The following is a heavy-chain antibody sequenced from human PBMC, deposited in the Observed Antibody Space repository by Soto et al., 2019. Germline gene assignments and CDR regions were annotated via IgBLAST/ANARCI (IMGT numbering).Heavy chain of an antibody. CDR2: ITGNGDTT. Sequence: LRLSCAGSGFTFINTGMIWVRQAPGQGLEWVSAITGNGDTTYYADSVKGRFTISRDNSKSTLYLQMNSLRAEDTAVYYCAKIDGYFDYWGQGTLVTVSS. V-gene: IGHV3-23*01. CDR3: AKIDGYFDY. D-gene: IGHD3-22*01. CDR1: GFTFINTG. J-gene: IGHJ4*02.